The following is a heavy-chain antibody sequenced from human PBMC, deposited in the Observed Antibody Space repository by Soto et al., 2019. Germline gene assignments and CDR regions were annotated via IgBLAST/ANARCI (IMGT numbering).Heavy chain of an antibody. V-gene: IGHV1-69*01. CDR3: ARRGGRITGTTGSYYFDY. CDR2: IIPIFGTA. CDR1: GGTFSSYA. Sequence: QVQLVQSGAEVKKPGSSVKVSCKASGGTFSSYAISWVRQAPGQGLEWMGGIIPIFGTANYAQKFQGRVTITADESTSTAYMELSSLRSEDTDVYYCARRGGRITGTTGSYYFDYWGQGTLVTVSS. J-gene: IGHJ4*02. D-gene: IGHD1-7*01.